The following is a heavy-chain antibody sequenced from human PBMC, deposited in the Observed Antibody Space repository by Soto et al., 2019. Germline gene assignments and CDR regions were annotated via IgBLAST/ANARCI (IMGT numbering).Heavy chain of an antibody. CDR2: TYYKSKWYY. V-gene: IGHV6-1*01. Sequence: SQTLSLTCDISEDSVSSNSAGWNWIRQTPSRGLEWLGRTYYKSKWYYTYAASVKSRITVSPYTSKNQFSLQLTSVTPEDTAFYYCARGSWDDVSGHYYMDVWDKGTTVTVSS. CDR3: ARGSWDDVSGHYYMDV. CDR1: EDSVSSNSAG. J-gene: IGHJ6*03. D-gene: IGHD1-1*01.